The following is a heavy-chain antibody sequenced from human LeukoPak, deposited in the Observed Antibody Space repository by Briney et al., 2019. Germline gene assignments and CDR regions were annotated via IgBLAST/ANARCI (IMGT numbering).Heavy chain of an antibody. Sequence: PSETLSPTCAVYGGSFSGYYWSWIRQPPGKGLEWIGEINHSGSTNYNPSLKSRVTISVDTSKNQFSLKLSSVTAADTAVYYCARETYYYGSGVVRWGQGTLVTVSS. V-gene: IGHV4-34*01. J-gene: IGHJ4*02. CDR2: INHSGST. D-gene: IGHD3-10*01. CDR1: GGSFSGYY. CDR3: ARETYYYGSGVVR.